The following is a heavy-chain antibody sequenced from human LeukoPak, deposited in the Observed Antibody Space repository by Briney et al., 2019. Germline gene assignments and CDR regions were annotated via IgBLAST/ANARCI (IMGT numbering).Heavy chain of an antibody. D-gene: IGHD6-6*01. CDR3: AKGSDSSSAGVVDY. CDR1: GFTFDDYA. CDR2: ISWNSGSI. J-gene: IGHJ4*02. Sequence: GRSLRLSCAASGFTFDDYAMHWVRQAPGKGLEWVSGISWNSGSIGYADSVKGRFTISRDNAKNSPYLQMNSLRAEDTALYYCAKGSDSSSAGVVDYWGQGTLVTVSS. V-gene: IGHV3-9*01.